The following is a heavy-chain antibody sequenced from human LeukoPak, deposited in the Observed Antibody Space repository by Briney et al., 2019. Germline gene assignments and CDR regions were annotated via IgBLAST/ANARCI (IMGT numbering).Heavy chain of an antibody. CDR1: VEALSTYH. D-gene: IGHD5-18*01. J-gene: IGHJ4*02. CDR2: MHSTGIS. V-gene: IGHV4-59*01. Sequence: PSETLSLTCSVSVEALSTYHWNWIRKPPGKGLEWIGDMHSTGISKYIPSLQSRVNIFVDTSKNQIALNLRSVTAADTAVSYCARDKRHSYGRYFDPWGQGMLVTVSS. CDR3: ARDKRHSYGRYFDP.